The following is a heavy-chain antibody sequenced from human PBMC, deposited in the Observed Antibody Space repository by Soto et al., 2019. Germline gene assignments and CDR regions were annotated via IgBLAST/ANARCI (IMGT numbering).Heavy chain of an antibody. V-gene: IGHV4-34*01. CDR3: AMNRQIFGVVIRPSNYYMDV. CDR1: GGSFSGYY. Sequence: PSESLSLTCAVYGGSFSGYYWSWIRQPPGKGLEWIGEINHSGSTNYNPSLKSRVTISVDTSKNQFSLKLSSVTAADTAVYYCAMNRQIFGVVIRPSNYYMDVWGKGTTVTVSS. D-gene: IGHD3-3*01. J-gene: IGHJ6*03. CDR2: INHSGST.